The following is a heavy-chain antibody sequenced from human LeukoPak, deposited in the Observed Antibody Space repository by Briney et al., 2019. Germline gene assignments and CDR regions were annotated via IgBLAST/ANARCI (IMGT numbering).Heavy chain of an antibody. CDR1: GFTFSSYA. D-gene: IGHD6-19*01. CDR2: ISYDGSNK. V-gene: IGHV3-30-3*02. Sequence: PGGSLRLSCAGAGFTFSSYAMHWVRQAPGKGLEWVAVISYDGSNKYYADSVKGRFTISRDNSKNTLYLQMNSLRAEDTAVYYCAKPREQWLEYYFDYWGQGTLVTVSS. CDR3: AKPREQWLEYYFDY. J-gene: IGHJ4*02.